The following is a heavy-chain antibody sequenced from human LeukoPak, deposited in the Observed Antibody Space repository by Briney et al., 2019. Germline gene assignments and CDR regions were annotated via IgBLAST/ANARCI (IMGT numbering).Heavy chain of an antibody. CDR3: ARSSIAARDFDY. D-gene: IGHD6-6*01. CDR2: ISAYNGNT. J-gene: IGHJ4*02. CDR1: GYTFASYG. V-gene: IGHV1-18*01. Sequence: ASVKVSCKASGYTFASYGISWVRQAPGQGLEWMGWISAYNGNTNYAQKLQGRVTMTTDTSTSTAYMELRSLRSDDTAVYYCARSSIAARDFDYWGQGTLVTVSS.